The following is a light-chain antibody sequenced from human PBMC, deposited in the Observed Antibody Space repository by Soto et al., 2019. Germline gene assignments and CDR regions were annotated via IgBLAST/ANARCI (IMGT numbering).Light chain of an antibody. CDR1: TGAVSSGYY. CDR2: DTY. CDR3: LLYYGGSRV. V-gene: IGLV7-43*01. J-gene: IGLJ3*02. Sequence: QAVVTQEPSLTVSPGGTVTLTCASSTGAVSSGYYANWFQQRPGQAPRSLIFDTYNRHSWTPARFSGSLFGGKATLTLTGVQPEDEAKYYCLLYYGGSRVFGGGTKVTVL.